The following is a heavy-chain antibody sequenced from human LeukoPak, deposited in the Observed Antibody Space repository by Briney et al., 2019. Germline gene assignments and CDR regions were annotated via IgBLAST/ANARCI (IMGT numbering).Heavy chain of an antibody. J-gene: IGHJ4*02. CDR1: GFTFSDYY. Sequence: GGSLRLSCAASGFTFSDYYMSWIRQAPGKGLEWVSYISSSGSTIYYADSVKGRFTIFRDNAKNSLYLQMNSLRAEDTAVYYCAPGYSSGWAHYYFDYWGQGTLVTVSS. V-gene: IGHV3-11*01. CDR2: ISSSGSTI. CDR3: APGYSSGWAHYYFDY. D-gene: IGHD6-19*01.